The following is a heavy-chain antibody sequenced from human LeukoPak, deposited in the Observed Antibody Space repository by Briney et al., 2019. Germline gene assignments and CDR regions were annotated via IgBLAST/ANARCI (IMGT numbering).Heavy chain of an antibody. D-gene: IGHD5-18*01. CDR1: GGSISSYY. Sequence: SETLSLTXTVSGGSISSYYWSWIRQPPGKGLEWIGYVYYSGSTYYNPSLKSRVTISVDTSKNQFSLKLSSVTAADTAVYYCARGGNNYGNNWFDPWGQGTLVTVSS. J-gene: IGHJ5*02. V-gene: IGHV4-59*01. CDR3: ARGGNNYGNNWFDP. CDR2: VYYSGST.